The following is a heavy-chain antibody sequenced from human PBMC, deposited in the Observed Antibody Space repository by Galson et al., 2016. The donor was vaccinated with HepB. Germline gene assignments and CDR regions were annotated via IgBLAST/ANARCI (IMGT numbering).Heavy chain of an antibody. J-gene: IGHJ4*02. CDR2: ISGYNGNT. CDR3: ARGGLWTPYYFDS. D-gene: IGHD3/OR15-3a*01. CDR1: GYSFTSNG. V-gene: IGHV1-18*01. Sequence: SVKVSCKASGYSFTSNGISWVRQAPGQGLEWMGWISGYNGNTNYAQRFLGRVTMTTDTSATTAYMELRSLTSDDTAVYYCARGGLWTPYYFDSWGQGTLVIVSS.